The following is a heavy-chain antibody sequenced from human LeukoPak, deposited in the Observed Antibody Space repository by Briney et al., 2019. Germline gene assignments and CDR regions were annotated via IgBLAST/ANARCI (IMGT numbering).Heavy chain of an antibody. CDR3: ARDKSSDDAFDI. D-gene: IGHD6-19*01. CDR1: GYTFTSYG. V-gene: IGHV1-18*01. Sequence: ASVKVSCKASGYTFTSYGISWVRQAPGQGLEWMGWISAYNGNTNYAQKLQGRVTLTTDTSTSTAYMELRSLRSDDTAVYYCARDKSSDDAFDIWGQGTMVTVSS. CDR2: ISAYNGNT. J-gene: IGHJ3*02.